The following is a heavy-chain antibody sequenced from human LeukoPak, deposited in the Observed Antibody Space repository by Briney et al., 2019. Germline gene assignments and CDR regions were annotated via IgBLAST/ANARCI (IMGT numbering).Heavy chain of an antibody. V-gene: IGHV3-33*01. CDR1: GFTFSSYG. Sequence: GGSLRLSCAASGFTFSSYGMHWVRPPPGKGLEWVAVIWYDGSNKYYADSVKGRFTISRDNSKNTLYLQMNSLRAEDTAVYYCARENFPPRSPYYYYGMDVWGQGTTVTVSS. CDR2: IWYDGSNK. J-gene: IGHJ6*02. CDR3: ARENFPPRSPYYYYGMDV.